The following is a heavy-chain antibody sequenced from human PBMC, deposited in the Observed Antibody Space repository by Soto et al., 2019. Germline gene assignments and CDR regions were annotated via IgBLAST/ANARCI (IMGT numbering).Heavy chain of an antibody. CDR1: GFTFSSYW. Sequence: EVQLVESGGCLVQPGGSLRLSCAASGFTFSSYWMHWVRQAPGKGLVWVSRINSDGSSTSYANSVKGRFTISRDNPKNTLYLQMNSLRAEDTAVYCCVRTSRLVAAATREDYCGQGTLVTVSS. CDR2: INSDGSST. CDR3: VRTSRLVAAATREDY. V-gene: IGHV3-74*01. J-gene: IGHJ4*02. D-gene: IGHD2-15*01.